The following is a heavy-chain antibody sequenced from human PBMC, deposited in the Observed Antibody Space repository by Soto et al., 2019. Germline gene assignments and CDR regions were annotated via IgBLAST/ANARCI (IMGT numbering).Heavy chain of an antibody. CDR2: IWYDGSNK. V-gene: IGHV3-30*02. CDR1: GFTFSSYG. Sequence: PGGSLRLSCAASGFTFSSYGMHWVRQAPGKGLEWVAVIWYDGSNKYYADSVKDRFTISRDNSKNTLDLQMNSLRAEDTAVYYCAKILQLGDYAYYYYGMDVWGQGTTVTVSS. D-gene: IGHD4-17*01. J-gene: IGHJ6*02. CDR3: AKILQLGDYAYYYYGMDV.